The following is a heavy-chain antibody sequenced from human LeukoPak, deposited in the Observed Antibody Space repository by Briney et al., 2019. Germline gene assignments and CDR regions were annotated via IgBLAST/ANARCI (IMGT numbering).Heavy chain of an antibody. J-gene: IGHJ3*02. V-gene: IGHV4-59*01. CDR1: GDSMSRYY. Sequence: SETLSLTCIVSGDSMSRYYWSWFRQPPGKGLEWVGYIFYNGITNYNPSLASRVSISIDTSKNQFSLRLRSVTAADTAVYYCARDKDFWSGPDAFDIWGQGTMVTVSS. D-gene: IGHD3-3*01. CDR3: ARDKDFWSGPDAFDI. CDR2: IFYNGIT.